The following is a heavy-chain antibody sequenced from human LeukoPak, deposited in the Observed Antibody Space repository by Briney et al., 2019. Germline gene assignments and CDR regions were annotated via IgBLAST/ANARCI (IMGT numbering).Heavy chain of an antibody. CDR1: DGSITTDDYF. Sequence: SETLSLTCTVSDGSITTDDYFWSWIRQPPGKGLEWIGYISHRGRTYSNPSLESRLTMSVDRSQNQFFLKLSSVTAADAAVYYCARVNQEDYYDSSGYSPFDFWGQGTLVTVSS. CDR2: ISHRGRT. J-gene: IGHJ4*02. CDR3: ARVNQEDYYDSSGYSPFDF. D-gene: IGHD3-22*01. V-gene: IGHV4-30-2*01.